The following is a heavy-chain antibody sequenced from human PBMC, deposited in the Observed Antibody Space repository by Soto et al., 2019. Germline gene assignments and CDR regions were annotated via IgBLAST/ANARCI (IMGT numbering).Heavy chain of an antibody. CDR1: GFTFSSYS. Sequence: EVQLVESGGGLVKPGGSLRISCAASGFTFSSYSMNWVRQAPGKGLEWVSSISSSSSYIYYADSVKGRFTISRDNAKNSLYLQMNSLRAEDTAVYYCASNYYGSGSYYNYYYMDVWGKGTTVTVSS. D-gene: IGHD3-10*01. CDR3: ASNYYGSGSYYNYYYMDV. J-gene: IGHJ6*03. V-gene: IGHV3-21*01. CDR2: ISSSSSYI.